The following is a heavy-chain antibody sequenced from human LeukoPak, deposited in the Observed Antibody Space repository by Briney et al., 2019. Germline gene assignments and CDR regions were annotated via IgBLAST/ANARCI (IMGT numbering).Heavy chain of an antibody. CDR3: ARDVVPAAPDYYYYGMDV. V-gene: IGHV4-4*07. CDR2: TSGST. J-gene: IGHJ6*02. Sequence: TSGSTNYTPSLNSPVTMSVDTSQNQFSLELSSVTAADTAVYYCARDVVPAAPDYYYYGMDVWGQGTTVTVSS. D-gene: IGHD2-2*01.